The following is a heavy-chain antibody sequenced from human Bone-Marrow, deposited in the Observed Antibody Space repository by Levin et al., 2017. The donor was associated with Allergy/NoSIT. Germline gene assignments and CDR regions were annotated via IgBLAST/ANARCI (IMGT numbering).Heavy chain of an antibody. V-gene: IGHV3-74*01. Sequence: PGESLKISCAASGFTFSTYWMHWVRQAPGKGLVWVSRIQSNGKTNYADSVKGRFTISRDNAKNTLYLQMNSLTVEDTAVYYCSRDRFYSDSGSNFSWFDPWCQGTLVTVSS. CDR3: SRDRFYSDSGSNFSWFDP. J-gene: IGHJ5*02. CDR1: GFTFSTYW. CDR2: IQSNGKT. D-gene: IGHD3-10*01.